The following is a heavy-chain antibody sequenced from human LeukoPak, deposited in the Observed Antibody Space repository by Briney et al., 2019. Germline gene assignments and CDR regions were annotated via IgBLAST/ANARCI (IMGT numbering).Heavy chain of an antibody. Sequence: SETLSLTCAVSGFSINIGYSWGWIRQSPGKGLEWIGNICLTGTTYYNPSLRSRVTISRDTSKNQFSLRLSSVTAAGRAVYYCARFDHVWETHGMDAFDPWGQGTMVTVSS. CDR3: ARFDHVWETHGMDAFDP. J-gene: IGHJ3*01. CDR1: GFSINIGYS. V-gene: IGHV4-38-2*01. D-gene: IGHD3-16*01. CDR2: ICLTGTT.